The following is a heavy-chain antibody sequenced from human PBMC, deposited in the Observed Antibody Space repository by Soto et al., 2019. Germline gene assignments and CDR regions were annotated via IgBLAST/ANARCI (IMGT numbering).Heavy chain of an antibody. J-gene: IGHJ4*02. Sequence: EVQLEESGGDLVKPGGSLRLSCAASGFIFSNAWMGWVRLAPGKGLEWVGRIKSKIDGGTTDYAAPVKGRFTISRDDSKNTLYLQMNSLKTEDTAVYYCVTVSVAVPGTEAFFDYWGQGTLVTVSS. CDR2: IKSKIDGGTT. D-gene: IGHD6-19*01. CDR1: GFIFSNAW. CDR3: VTVSVAVPGTEAFFDY. V-gene: IGHV3-15*01.